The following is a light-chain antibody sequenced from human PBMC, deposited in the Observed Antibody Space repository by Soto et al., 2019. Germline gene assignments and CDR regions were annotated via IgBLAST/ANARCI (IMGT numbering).Light chain of an antibody. V-gene: IGLV4-69*01. CDR1: SGHSSYA. CDR2: INSDGSH. Sequence: QSVLTQSPSASASLGASVKLICTLSSGHSSYAIAWHQQQPEKGPRYLMKINSDGSHSKGDGIPDRFSGSSSGAERYLTISSLQSEGEADYYCQTWGTGIRVFGTGTKVTVL. J-gene: IGLJ1*01. CDR3: QTWGTGIRV.